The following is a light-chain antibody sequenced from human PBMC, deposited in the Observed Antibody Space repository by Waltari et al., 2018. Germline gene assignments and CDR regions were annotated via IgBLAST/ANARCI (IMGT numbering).Light chain of an antibody. J-gene: IGLJ3*02. Sequence: SYELTQPPSVSVSPGQTASIPCSGDILGNKYASWYQQKSGQSPLLVIYQDTKRPSEIPERFSGSKSANAATLTITGTQAVDEADYYCQALGTGAWVFGGGTKLTVL. CDR1: ILGNKY. CDR2: QDT. CDR3: QALGTGAWV. V-gene: IGLV3-1*01.